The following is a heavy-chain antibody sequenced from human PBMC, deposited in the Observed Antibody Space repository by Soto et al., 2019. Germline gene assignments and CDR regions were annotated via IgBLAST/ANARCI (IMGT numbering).Heavy chain of an antibody. CDR1: GYTFTSYG. D-gene: IGHD5-12*01. CDR3: AGVIGNIVATSYYYYMDV. J-gene: IGHJ6*03. V-gene: IGHV1-18*01. Sequence: GASVKVSCKASGYTFTSYGISWVRQAPGQGLEWMGWISAYNGNTNYAQKLQGRVTMTTDTSTSTAYMELRSLRSDDTAVYYCAGVIGNIVATSYYYYMDVWGKGTTVTVSS. CDR2: ISAYNGNT.